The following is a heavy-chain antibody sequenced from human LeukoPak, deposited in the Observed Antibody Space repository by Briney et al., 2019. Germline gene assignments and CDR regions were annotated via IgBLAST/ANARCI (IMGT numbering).Heavy chain of an antibody. CDR1: GYTFTSYP. Sequence: ASVKVSCKASGYTFTSYPMHWVRQAPGQRLEWMGWINAGNGNTKYSQKFQGRVTITRDTSASTAYMELSSLRSEDTAAYYCARARAGTGNWFDPWGQGTLVTVSS. V-gene: IGHV1-3*01. CDR2: INAGNGNT. J-gene: IGHJ5*02. CDR3: ARARAGTGNWFDP. D-gene: IGHD3-10*01.